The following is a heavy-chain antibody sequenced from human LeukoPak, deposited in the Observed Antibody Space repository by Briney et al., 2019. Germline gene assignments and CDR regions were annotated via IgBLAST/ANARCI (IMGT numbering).Heavy chain of an antibody. CDR1: GFTFTNYA. D-gene: IGHD2-8*02. CDR2: ISSSSSTI. V-gene: IGHV3-48*01. Sequence: GGSLRLSCATSGFTFTNYAMNWVRQAPGKGLEWVSYISSSSSTIYYADSVKGRFTISRDNAKNSLYLQMNSLRAEDTAVYYCARATGTDSEDYWGQGTLVTVSS. J-gene: IGHJ4*02. CDR3: ARATGTDSEDY.